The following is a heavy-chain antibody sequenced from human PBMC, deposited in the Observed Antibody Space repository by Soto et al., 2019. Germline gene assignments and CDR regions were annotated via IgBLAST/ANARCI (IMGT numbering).Heavy chain of an antibody. CDR2: IKSKTDGGTT. Sequence: EVQLVESGGGLVKPGGSIRLSCAASGFTFINAWMSWVRQAPGKGLEWVGRIKSKTDGGTTDYAAPVKGRFTISRDDSKNTLYLQMNSLKTEDTAVYYCTTDVSSGWYPAGYYYYGMDVWGQGTTVTVSS. V-gene: IGHV3-15*01. CDR1: GFTFINAW. J-gene: IGHJ6*02. CDR3: TTDVSSGWYPAGYYYYGMDV. D-gene: IGHD6-19*01.